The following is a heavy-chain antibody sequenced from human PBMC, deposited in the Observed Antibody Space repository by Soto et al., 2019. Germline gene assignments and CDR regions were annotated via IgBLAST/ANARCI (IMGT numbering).Heavy chain of an antibody. J-gene: IGHJ3*02. D-gene: IGHD5-18*01. V-gene: IGHV3-30*18. CDR3: AKDFGPPAVAAIQDDAFDI. CDR2: ISYDGSNK. Sequence: VAVISYDGSNKYYADSVKGRFTISRDNSKNTLYLQMNSLRAEDTAVYYCAKDFGPPAVAAIQDDAFDIWGQGTMVTVSS.